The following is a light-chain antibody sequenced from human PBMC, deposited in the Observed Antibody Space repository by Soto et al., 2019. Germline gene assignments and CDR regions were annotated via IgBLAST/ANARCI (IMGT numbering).Light chain of an antibody. Sequence: EIVLTQSPATLSVSPGERATLSCRASQSVNINLAWYQQKPGQAPRLLIYGASIRATGIPARFSGSESGTEFTLTISSLQSEDFAVYYCQQYNNWPLFTFGPGTKVDIK. CDR3: QQYNNWPLFT. CDR2: GAS. CDR1: QSVNIN. J-gene: IGKJ3*01. V-gene: IGKV3-15*01.